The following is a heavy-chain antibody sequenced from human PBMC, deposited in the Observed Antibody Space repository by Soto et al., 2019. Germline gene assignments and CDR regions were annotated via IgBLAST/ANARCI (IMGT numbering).Heavy chain of an antibody. CDR2: IYYSGTT. Sequence: QLQLQESGPGLVKPSQTLSLTCTVSGGSISRGGYFWSWIRQHPGKGLEWIGYIYYSGTTYYNPSLKSRLTISGDTSKNQFSLNLMSVTAADTALYYCARVESSGTFDYWGQGTLVTVSS. V-gene: IGHV4-31*03. CDR3: ARVESSGTFDY. J-gene: IGHJ4*02. D-gene: IGHD3-10*01. CDR1: GGSISRGGYF.